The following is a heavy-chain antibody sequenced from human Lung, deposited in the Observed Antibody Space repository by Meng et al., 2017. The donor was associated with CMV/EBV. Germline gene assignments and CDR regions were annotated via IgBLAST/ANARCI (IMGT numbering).Heavy chain of an antibody. D-gene: IGHD2/OR15-2a*01. CDR3: ARESQIGFDY. J-gene: IGHJ4*02. V-gene: IGHV3-30-3*01. Sequence: GGSXRLSCAASGFTFSSYAMHWVRQAPGKGLEWVAVISYDGSNKYYADSVKGRFTISRDNSKNTLYLQMNSLRAEDTAVYYCARESQIGFDYWGQGTRVXVSS. CDR1: GFTFSSYA. CDR2: ISYDGSNK.